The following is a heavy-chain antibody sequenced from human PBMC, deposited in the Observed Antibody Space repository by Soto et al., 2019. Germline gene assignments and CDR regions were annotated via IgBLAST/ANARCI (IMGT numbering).Heavy chain of an antibody. CDR2: INHSGST. CDR3: AKDIGGYSYGYDYYGMDV. J-gene: IGHJ6*02. D-gene: IGHD5-18*01. CDR1: GGSFSGYY. Sequence: SETLSLTCAVYGGSFSGYYWSWIRQPPGKGLEWIGEINHSGSTNYSPSLKSRVTISVDTSKNQFSLKLSSVTAADTAVYYCAKDIGGYSYGYDYYGMDVWGQGTTVTVSS. V-gene: IGHV4-34*01.